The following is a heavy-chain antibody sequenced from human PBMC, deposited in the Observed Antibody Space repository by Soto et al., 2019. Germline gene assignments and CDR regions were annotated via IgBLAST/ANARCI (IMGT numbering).Heavy chain of an antibody. V-gene: IGHV4-59*08. CDR2: IYYSGST. D-gene: IGHD6-19*01. CDR1: GGSISSYY. Sequence: SETLSLTCTVSGGSISSYYWSWIRQPPGKGLEWIGYIYYSGSTNYNPSLKSRVTISVDTSKNQFSLKLSSVTAADTAVYYCARSKAVAGPYYYYYYMDVWGKGTTVTVSS. CDR3: ARSKAVAGPYYYYYYMDV. J-gene: IGHJ6*03.